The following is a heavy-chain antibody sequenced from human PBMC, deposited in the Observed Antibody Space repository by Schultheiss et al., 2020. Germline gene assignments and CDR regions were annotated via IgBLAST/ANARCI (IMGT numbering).Heavy chain of an antibody. V-gene: IGHV4-31*03. J-gene: IGHJ6*03. D-gene: IGHD5-12*01. CDR2: FSYSGNT. Sequence: SETLSLTCSVSGASISSDGYFWTWIRQHPGKGLECIGYFSYSGNTYYNPSLKSRVAISADTSNNQLSLKLNSVTAADSAVYFCARGRRIVVFLDRVGYMDVWGKGTTVTVSS. CDR1: GASISSDGYF. CDR3: ARGRRIVVFLDRVGYMDV.